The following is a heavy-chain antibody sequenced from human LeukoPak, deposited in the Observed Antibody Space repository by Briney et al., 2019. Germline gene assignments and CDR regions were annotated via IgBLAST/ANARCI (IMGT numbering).Heavy chain of an antibody. V-gene: IGHV3-23*01. CDR1: GFTFSSYA. Sequence: PGGSLRLSCAASGFTFSSYAMSWVRQAPGKGLEWVSAISGSGGSTYYADSVKGRFTISRDNSKNTLYLQMNSLRAEDTAVYYCAKSRNTFGGVRPPYNYWGQGTLVTVSS. CDR2: ISGSGGST. D-gene: IGHD3-16*01. CDR3: AKSRNTFGGVRPPYNY. J-gene: IGHJ4*02.